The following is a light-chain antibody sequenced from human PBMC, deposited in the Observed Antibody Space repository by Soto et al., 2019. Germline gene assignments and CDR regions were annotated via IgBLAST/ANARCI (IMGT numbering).Light chain of an antibody. V-gene: IGLV2-14*03. Sequence: QSALTQPASVSGSPGQSITISCAGTSGDVGAFDYVSWYQHYPGKVPKLMIYDVSDRPSGVSTRFSGSKSANMASLTISGLQADDEADYYCAAYTTSSTLVFGGGTKVTVL. CDR3: AAYTTSSTLV. J-gene: IGLJ3*02. CDR1: SGDVGAFDY. CDR2: DVS.